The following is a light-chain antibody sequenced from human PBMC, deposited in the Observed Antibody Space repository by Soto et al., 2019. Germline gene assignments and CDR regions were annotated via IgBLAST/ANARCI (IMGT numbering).Light chain of an antibody. V-gene: IGKV3-20*01. J-gene: IGKJ1*01. CDR3: HQYGSSPWT. CDR2: GAS. Sequence: EIVLTQSPGTLSLSPGERATLSCRASQSFSSRYLAWYQQKPGQAPRLLIYGASSRATGIPDRFSGSGSGTDFTLTISRLEPEDFEVYYCHQYGSSPWTFGQGTKVEI. CDR1: QSFSSRY.